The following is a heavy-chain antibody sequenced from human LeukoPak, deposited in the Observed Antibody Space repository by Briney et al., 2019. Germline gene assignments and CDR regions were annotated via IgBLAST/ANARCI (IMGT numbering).Heavy chain of an antibody. V-gene: IGHV1-2*02. D-gene: IGHD2-15*01. CDR3: AREGNGLLSKDLDY. Sequence: ASVKVSCKGSGYTFTDYYLHRVRQAPGQGLEWVGYINPRDGGTSSPQNFRGRVTMTTDASSSTAYMELSRLTSDDTAIYYCAREGNGLLSKDLDYWGQGTLVTVSS. CDR2: INPRDGGT. CDR1: GYTFTDYY. J-gene: IGHJ4*02.